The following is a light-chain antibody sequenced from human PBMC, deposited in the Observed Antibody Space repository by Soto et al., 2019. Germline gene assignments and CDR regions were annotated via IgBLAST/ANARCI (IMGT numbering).Light chain of an antibody. V-gene: IGLV3-21*02. CDR1: NIGRRS. CDR2: DDS. Sequence: SYELTQPPSVSVAPGQTARITCEGNNIGRRSVHWYHQQPGQAPVLVVYDDSDRPSGIPERFSGSNSGNTATLTISRVEAGDEADYYCQVWDSSTDHLVFGGGTKVTVL. J-gene: IGLJ2*01. CDR3: QVWDSSTDHLV.